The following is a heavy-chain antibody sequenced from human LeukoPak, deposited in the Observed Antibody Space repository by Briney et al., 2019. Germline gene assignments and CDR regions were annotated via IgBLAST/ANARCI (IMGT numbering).Heavy chain of an antibody. V-gene: IGHV3-30*18. D-gene: IGHD3-22*01. Sequence: PGGSLRLSCAASGFTFNRYGMHWVRQAPGQGLEWVAVISYDGGNENYADSVKGRFTISGDNSKNTLFLQMNSLRAEDTAVYYCAKDRSFFNYYDSSGFDYWGQGTLVTVSS. J-gene: IGHJ4*02. CDR1: GFTFNRYG. CDR3: AKDRSFFNYYDSSGFDY. CDR2: ISYDGGNE.